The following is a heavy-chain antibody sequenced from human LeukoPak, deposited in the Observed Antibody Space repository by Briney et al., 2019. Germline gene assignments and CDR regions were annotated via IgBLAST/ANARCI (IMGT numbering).Heavy chain of an antibody. D-gene: IGHD3-10*01. CDR3: AREPFKSRGDYFDF. J-gene: IGHJ4*02. Sequence: GGSLRLSCAASGFTFSSHAMSWVRQAPGKGLEWVSHISGTGSSTYYADSVKGRFTISRDNSKNTLFLQMSSLRAEDSAVYYCAREPFKSRGDYFDFWGQGTLVTVSS. V-gene: IGHV3-23*01. CDR1: GFTFSSHA. CDR2: ISGTGSST.